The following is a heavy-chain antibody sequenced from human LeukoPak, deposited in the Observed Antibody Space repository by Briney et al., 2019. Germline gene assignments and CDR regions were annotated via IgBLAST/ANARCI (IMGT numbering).Heavy chain of an antibody. V-gene: IGHV3-13*01. Sequence: PGGSLRLSCAASGFTFSSYDMHWVRQATGKGLEWVSAIGTAGDTYYPGSVKGRFTISRGSAKNSLYLQMNSLRAGDTAVYYCARGGPSGYLYYWGQGTLVTVSS. CDR3: ARGGPSGYLYY. J-gene: IGHJ4*02. CDR2: IGTAGDT. D-gene: IGHD3-22*01. CDR1: GFTFSSYD.